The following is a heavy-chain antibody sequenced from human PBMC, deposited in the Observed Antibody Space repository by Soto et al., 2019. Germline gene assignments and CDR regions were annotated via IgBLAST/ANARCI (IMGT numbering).Heavy chain of an antibody. J-gene: IGHJ4*02. CDR3: ARDLAAAAY. D-gene: IGHD6-13*01. CDR1: GYIFTNYY. Sequence: GASVKVSCKASGYIFTNYYIHWGRQAPGQGLEWMAIINPLPTSGSTNYAQEFQGRVTVTRDTSTSTVYMELNSLRSDDTAIYYCARDLAAAAYWGQETLVTVSS. CDR2: INPLPTSGST. V-gene: IGHV1-46*01.